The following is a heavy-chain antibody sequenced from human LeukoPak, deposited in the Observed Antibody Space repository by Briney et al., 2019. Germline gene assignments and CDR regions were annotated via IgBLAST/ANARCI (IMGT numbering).Heavy chain of an antibody. D-gene: IGHD2-15*01. CDR1: GFTVSSNY. V-gene: IGHV3-53*01. CDR3: AGRLGYCSGGSCYPPHYFDY. Sequence: GGSLRLSXAASGFTVSSNYMSWVRQAPGKGLEWVSVIYSGGSTYYADSVKGRYTISRDNSKNTLYLQMNSPRAEDTAVYYCAGRLGYCSGGSCYPPHYFDYWGQGTLVTVSS. J-gene: IGHJ4*02. CDR2: IYSGGST.